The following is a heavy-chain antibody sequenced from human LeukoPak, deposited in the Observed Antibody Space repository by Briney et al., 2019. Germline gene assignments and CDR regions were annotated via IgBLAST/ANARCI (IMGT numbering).Heavy chain of an antibody. CDR2: ISSSGSTI. CDR1: GFTFSSYE. Sequence: GGSLRLSCAASGFTFSSYEMNWVRQAPGKGLEWVSYISSSGSTIYYADSVEGRFTISRDNAKNSLYLQMNSLRAEDTAVYYCARLVGMYYYYYGMDVRGKGTTVTVSS. V-gene: IGHV3-48*03. J-gene: IGHJ6*04. CDR3: ARLVGMYYYYYGMDV. D-gene: IGHD6-19*01.